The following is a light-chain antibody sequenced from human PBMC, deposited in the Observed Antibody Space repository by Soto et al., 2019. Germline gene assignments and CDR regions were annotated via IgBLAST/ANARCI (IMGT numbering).Light chain of an antibody. CDR1: QYVSSF. CDR3: QQRYNWPPT. V-gene: IGKV3-11*01. CDR2: DAS. J-gene: IGKJ1*01. Sequence: EIVLTQSPATLSLSPGERATLSCRASQYVSSFLAWYQQQAGQAPSLLIYDASHRATGIPARFSGSGSGTDFTLTINSLEPEDFALYYCQQRYNWPPTFGQGTKVDIK.